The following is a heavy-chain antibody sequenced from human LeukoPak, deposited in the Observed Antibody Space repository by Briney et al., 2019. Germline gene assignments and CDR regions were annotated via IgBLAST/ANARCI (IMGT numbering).Heavy chain of an antibody. D-gene: IGHD1-26*01. Sequence: KPSETLSLTCAVYGGSFSGYYWSWIRQPPGKGLEWIGEINHSGSTNYNPSLKSRVTISVDTSKNQFPLKLSSVTAADTAVYYCASPSGSYLLGFDYWGQGTLVTVSS. CDR3: ASPSGSYLLGFDY. CDR2: INHSGST. CDR1: GGSFSGYY. J-gene: IGHJ4*02. V-gene: IGHV4-34*01.